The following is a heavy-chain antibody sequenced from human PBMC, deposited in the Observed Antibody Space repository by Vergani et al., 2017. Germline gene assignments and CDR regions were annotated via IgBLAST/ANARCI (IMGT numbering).Heavy chain of an antibody. CDR3: ARGDSSSSEGDYFDY. CDR1: GFTLTTYG. D-gene: IGHD6-6*01. V-gene: IGHV3-21*01. Sequence: EVQLVESGGGLVKPGGSLRLSCVASGFTLTTYGMGWVRQAPGKGLEWVSSISSSGNYIYYTDSMKGRFTISRDNAKSSLSLQMNSLRAEDTAVYYCARGDSSSSEGDYFDYWGQGTLVTVSS. J-gene: IGHJ4*02. CDR2: ISSSGNYI.